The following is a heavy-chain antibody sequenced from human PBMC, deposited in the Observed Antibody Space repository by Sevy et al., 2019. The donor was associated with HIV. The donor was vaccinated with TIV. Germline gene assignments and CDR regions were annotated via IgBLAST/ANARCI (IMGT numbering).Heavy chain of an antibody. CDR2: FDPEDGET. V-gene: IGHV1-24*01. D-gene: IGHD3-22*01. J-gene: IGHJ4*02. CDR1: GYTLSQLS. CDR3: ASAREYYEDNSGYLDY. Sequence: ASVKVSCKVSGYTLSQLSMHWVRQAPGKGLEWMGRFDPEDGETIFAQKFQGRVTMTEDTFTDTAYMELSSLRSEDTAAYYCASAREYYEDNSGYLDYWGQGTLVTVSS.